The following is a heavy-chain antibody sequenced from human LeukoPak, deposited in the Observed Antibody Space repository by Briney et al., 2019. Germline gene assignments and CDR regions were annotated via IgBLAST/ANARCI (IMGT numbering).Heavy chain of an antibody. D-gene: IGHD3-16*01. Sequence: PGGSLRPSCAASGFTFSSYAMSWVRQAPGKGLEWVSAISGSGGSTYYADSVKGRSTISRDNSKNTLYLQMNSLRAEDTAVYYCAKIISWFVGAIDYWGQGTLVTVSS. CDR1: GFTFSSYA. J-gene: IGHJ4*02. CDR3: AKIISWFVGAIDY. CDR2: ISGSGGST. V-gene: IGHV3-23*01.